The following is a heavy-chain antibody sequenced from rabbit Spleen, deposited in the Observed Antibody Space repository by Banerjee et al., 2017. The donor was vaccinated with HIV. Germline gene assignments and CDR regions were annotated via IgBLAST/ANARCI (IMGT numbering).Heavy chain of an antibody. CDR3: ARDRPGSDNFDL. V-gene: IGHV1S45*01. CDR2: INIVTGRA. D-gene: IGHD3-1*01. J-gene: IGHJ4*01. CDR1: GLDFSVGDV. Sequence: QQQVVESGGGLVKPGASLTLSCKASGLDFSVGDVMCWVRQAPGKGLEWIACINIVTGRAVYANWASGRFTFSKASSTTVTLQMTSLTAADTATYFCARDRPGSDNFDLWGPGTLGTVS.